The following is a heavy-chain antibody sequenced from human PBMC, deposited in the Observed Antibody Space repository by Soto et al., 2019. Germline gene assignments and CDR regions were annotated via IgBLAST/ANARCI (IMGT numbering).Heavy chain of an antibody. V-gene: IGHV3-48*02. J-gene: IGHJ4*02. Sequence: GGSLRLSCAASGFSFSTYNMNWGRQAPGRGLEWVSYISSRSSTIYHADSVKGRFTISRDNAKNSLYLQMDSLRDEDTAVYFCARAIAVCSTSLDYWGLGTRVTVSS. CDR1: GFSFSTYN. CDR3: ARAIAVCSTSLDY. D-gene: IGHD6-19*01. CDR2: ISSRSSTI.